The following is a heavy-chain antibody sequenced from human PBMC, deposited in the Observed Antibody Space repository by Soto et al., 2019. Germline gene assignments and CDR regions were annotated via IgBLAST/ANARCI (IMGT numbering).Heavy chain of an antibody. Sequence: QVQLQESGPGLVKPSQTLSLTCTVSGGSISSGGYYWSWIRQHPGKGLEWIGYIYYSGSTYYNPSLQSRVTRSVDTAKNQFSLKLSSVTAADTAVYYCVYGSGRLGAYYFDYWGQGTLVTVSS. J-gene: IGHJ4*02. CDR1: GGSISSGGYY. V-gene: IGHV4-31*03. D-gene: IGHD3-10*01. CDR3: VYGSGRLGAYYFDY. CDR2: IYYSGST.